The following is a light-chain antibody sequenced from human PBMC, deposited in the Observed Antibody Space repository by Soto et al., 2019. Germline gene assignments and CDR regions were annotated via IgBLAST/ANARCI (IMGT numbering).Light chain of an antibody. CDR1: QSVSIW. J-gene: IGKJ1*01. V-gene: IGKV1-5*03. CDR3: QQFKTSPWT. Sequence: DILMTQSPSTLSASEGDRVTISCRASQSVSIWLAWYQQKPGRAPKLLIYKSSILESGVPSRFSGSGSGTEFTLTISSLQPDDFATYYCQQFKTSPWTVGQGTKVEIK. CDR2: KSS.